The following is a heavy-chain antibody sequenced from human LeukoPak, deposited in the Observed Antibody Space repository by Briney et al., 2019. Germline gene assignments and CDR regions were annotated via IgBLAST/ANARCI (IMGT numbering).Heavy chain of an antibody. CDR2: ISSSSTYI. CDR1: GFTFSSYT. CDR3: ARDRSPGNFDY. V-gene: IGHV3-21*01. Sequence: PGGSLRLSCAASGFTFSSYTMNWVRQAPGKGLEGVSSISSSSTYINYADSVKGRFTISRDNAKNSLYLQMNSLRAEDTAVYYCARDRSPGNFDYWGQGTLVTVSS. D-gene: IGHD3-10*01. J-gene: IGHJ4*02.